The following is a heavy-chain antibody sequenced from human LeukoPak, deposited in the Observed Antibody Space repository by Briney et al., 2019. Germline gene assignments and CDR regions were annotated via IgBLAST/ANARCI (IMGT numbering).Heavy chain of an antibody. Sequence: GGSLRLSCAASGFTVSSYSMNWVRQAPGKGLESVSDIRSTGGTTAYADSVKGRFTISRDNSRNTLYLQMNSLRAEDTAVYYCARADRYGTTWYGRVDYWGQGTLVTVSS. V-gene: IGHV3-23*01. CDR1: GFTVSSYS. J-gene: IGHJ4*02. CDR2: IRSTGGTT. CDR3: ARADRYGTTWYGRVDY. D-gene: IGHD6-13*01.